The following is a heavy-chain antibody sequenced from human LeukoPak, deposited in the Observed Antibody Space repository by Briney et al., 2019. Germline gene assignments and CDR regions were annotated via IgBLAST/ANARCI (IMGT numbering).Heavy chain of an antibody. V-gene: IGHV4-39*01. CDR3: ASSPSAFSGMDV. J-gene: IGHJ6*03. Sequence: PSETLSLTCTVSAGSISSSSYYWGWIRQPPGKGLEWIGSIYYSGSTYYNPSLKSRVTISVGTSKNQFSLKLSSVTAADTAVYYCASSPSAFSGMDVWGKGTTVTVSS. D-gene: IGHD3-10*01. CDR1: AGSISSSSYY. CDR2: IYYSGST.